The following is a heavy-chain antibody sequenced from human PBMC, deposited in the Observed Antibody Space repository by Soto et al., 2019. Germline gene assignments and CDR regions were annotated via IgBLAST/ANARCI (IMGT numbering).Heavy chain of an antibody. CDR1: GGSISSGGYY. CDR3: ARGIRYQYYFDY. V-gene: IGHV4-31*03. D-gene: IGHD2-2*01. J-gene: IGHJ4*02. CDR2: IYYSGST. Sequence: SETLSLTCTVSGGSISSGGYYWSWIRQHPGKGLEWIGYIYYSGSTYYNPSLKSRVTISVDTSKNQFSLKLSSVTAADTAVYYCARGIRYQYYFDYWGQGTLVTVSS.